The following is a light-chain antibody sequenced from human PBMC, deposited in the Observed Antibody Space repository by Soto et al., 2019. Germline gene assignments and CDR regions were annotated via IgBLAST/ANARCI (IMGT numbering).Light chain of an antibody. Sequence: QSALTQPPSASGSPGQSVTISCTGTSSDVGGYKYVSWYQQHPDKAPKLMIFEVNKRPSGVPDRFSGSKSGNTASLTVSGLQAEDEADYFCSSYAVINNLWVFGTGTKLTVL. J-gene: IGLJ1*01. CDR3: SSYAVINNLWV. CDR2: EVN. V-gene: IGLV2-8*01. CDR1: SSDVGGYKY.